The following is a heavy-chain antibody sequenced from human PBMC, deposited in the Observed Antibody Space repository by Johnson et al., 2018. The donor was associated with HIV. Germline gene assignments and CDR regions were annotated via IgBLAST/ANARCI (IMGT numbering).Heavy chain of an antibody. CDR2: LSGRGGST. Sequence: VQLVESGGGLVQPGGSLRLSCAASGFTFSRYAMRWVRQAPGKGLVSVSALSGRGGSTYYADSVKGRFTISRDNSKNTLYLQLNSRRAEDTAVYYCAKDPPGAFDIWGQGTMVTVSS. CDR1: GFTFSRYA. J-gene: IGHJ3*02. CDR3: AKDPPGAFDI. V-gene: IGHV3-23*04. D-gene: IGHD1-14*01.